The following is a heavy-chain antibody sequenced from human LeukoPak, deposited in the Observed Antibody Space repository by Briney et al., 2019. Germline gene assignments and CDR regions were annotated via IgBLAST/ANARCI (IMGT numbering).Heavy chain of an antibody. J-gene: IGHJ4*02. CDR2: ISGSGSTI. CDR3: ARKYCSSTSCLIDN. CDR1: GFTFSSYK. Sequence: GGSLRLSCAASGFTFSSYKMNWVRQAPGKGLEWVSYISGSGSTIYYADSVKGRFTISRDNAKNSLYLQMNSLRAEDTAVYYCARKYCSSTSCLIDNWGQGTLVTVSS. D-gene: IGHD2-2*01. V-gene: IGHV3-48*03.